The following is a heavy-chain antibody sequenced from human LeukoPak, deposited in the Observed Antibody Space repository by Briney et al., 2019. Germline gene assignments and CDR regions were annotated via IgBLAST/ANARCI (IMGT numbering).Heavy chain of an antibody. J-gene: IGHJ4*02. Sequence: SETLSLTCTVSGGSISSSSYYWGWIRQPPGKGLVWIGSIYYSGSTYYNPSLKSRVTISVDTSKNQFSLKLSSVTAADTAVYYCATWSVDTAIPGNYWGQGTLVTVSS. CDR1: GGSISSSSYY. V-gene: IGHV4-39*01. CDR2: IYYSGST. D-gene: IGHD5-18*01. CDR3: ATWSVDTAIPGNY.